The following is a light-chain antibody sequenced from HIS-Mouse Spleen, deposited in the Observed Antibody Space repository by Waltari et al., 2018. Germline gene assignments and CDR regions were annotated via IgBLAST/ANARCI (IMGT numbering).Light chain of an antibody. CDR1: NIGWKT. CDR2: DET. Sequence: SYVLTQPPSGPGASGQSARITWGRRNIGWKTQHWYTQKPAQAPVAVVYDETDRPSGVPERFSGPNSGNTATLTISRVEAGDEADYYCQVWDSSSDHYVFGTGTKVTVL. V-gene: IGLV3-21*02. J-gene: IGLJ1*01. CDR3: QVWDSSSDHYV.